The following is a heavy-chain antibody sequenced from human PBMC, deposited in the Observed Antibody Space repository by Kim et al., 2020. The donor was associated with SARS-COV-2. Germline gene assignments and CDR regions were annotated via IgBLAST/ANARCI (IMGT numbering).Heavy chain of an antibody. Sequence: GGSLRLSCAASGFTFSSYWMHWVRQAPGKGLVWVSRINSDGSSTSYADSVKGRFTISRDNAKNTLYLQMNSLRAEDTAVYYCARDSQYYDFWSGYYSYYFDYWGQGTLVTVSS. CDR3: ARDSQYYDFWSGYYSYYFDY. CDR1: GFTFSSYW. V-gene: IGHV3-74*01. CDR2: INSDGSST. D-gene: IGHD3-3*01. J-gene: IGHJ4*02.